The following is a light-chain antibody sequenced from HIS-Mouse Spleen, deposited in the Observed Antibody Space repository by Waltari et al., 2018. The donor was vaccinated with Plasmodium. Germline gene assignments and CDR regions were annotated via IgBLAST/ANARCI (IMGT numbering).Light chain of an antibody. CDR2: DAS. CDR3: QQLNSYPLT. Sequence: DIQLTQSPSFLSASVGDRVTITCRASQGSSSYLAWYQQKPGKAPKLLIYDASTLQSGVPSRFSGRGSGTEFTLTISSLHPEDFASYYCQQLNSYPLTFGGGTKVEIK. V-gene: IGKV1-9*01. CDR1: QGSSSY. J-gene: IGKJ4*01.